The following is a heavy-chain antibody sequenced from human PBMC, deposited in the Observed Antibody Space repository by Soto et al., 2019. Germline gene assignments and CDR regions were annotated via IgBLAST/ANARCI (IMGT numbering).Heavy chain of an antibody. CDR2: ISYDGSNK. J-gene: IGHJ6*02. D-gene: IGHD5-18*01. CDR3: AKTRRAMVTTLYYYGMDV. V-gene: IGHV3-30*18. Sequence: GGSLRLSCAASGFTFSSYGMHWVRQAPGKGLEWVAVISYDGSNKYYADSVKGRFTISRDNSKNTLYLQMNSLRAEDTAVYYCAKTRRAMVTTLYYYGMDVWGQGTTVTVSS. CDR1: GFTFSSYG.